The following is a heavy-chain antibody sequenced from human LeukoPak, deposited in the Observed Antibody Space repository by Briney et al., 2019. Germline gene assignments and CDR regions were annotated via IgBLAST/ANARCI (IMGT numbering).Heavy chain of an antibody. CDR3: AASGSYYDSINDY. D-gene: IGHD1-26*01. V-gene: IGHV3-30*04. CDR1: GFTFSSYA. J-gene: IGHJ4*02. CDR2: ISYDGSNK. Sequence: RRPLRLSCAASGFTFSSYAMHWVPQAPGKGLEWVAVISYDGSNKYYADSVKGRFTISRDNSKNTLYLQMNSLRAEDTAVYYWAASGSYYDSINDYWGQGTLVTVSS.